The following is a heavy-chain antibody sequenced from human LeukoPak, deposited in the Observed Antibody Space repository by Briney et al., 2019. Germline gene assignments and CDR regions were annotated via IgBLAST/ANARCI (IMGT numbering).Heavy chain of an antibody. Sequence: ASVKVSCKASGFTFTSYGFSWVRQAPGQGLEWMGWISAYNGNTNYAQKLQGRVTMNTDTSTSTAYMELRSLISDDTAIYYCARVSSSWYYFDYWSQGTLVTVSS. D-gene: IGHD6-13*01. CDR1: GFTFTSYG. CDR3: ARVSSSWYYFDY. J-gene: IGHJ4*02. CDR2: ISAYNGNT. V-gene: IGHV1-18*01.